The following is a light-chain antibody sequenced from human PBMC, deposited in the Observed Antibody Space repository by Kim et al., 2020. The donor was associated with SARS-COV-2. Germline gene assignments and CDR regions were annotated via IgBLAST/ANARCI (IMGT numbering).Light chain of an antibody. V-gene: IGLV2-23*02. J-gene: IGLJ2*01. CDR1: SSDVGSYNL. CDR3: CSYVV. CDR2: EVS. Sequence: QSALTQPASVSGSPGKSITISCTGTSSDVGSYNLVSWYQQHPGKAPKLMIYEVSKRPSGVSNRFSGSKSGNTASLTISGLQAEDEADYYCCSYVVFGGGTQLTVL.